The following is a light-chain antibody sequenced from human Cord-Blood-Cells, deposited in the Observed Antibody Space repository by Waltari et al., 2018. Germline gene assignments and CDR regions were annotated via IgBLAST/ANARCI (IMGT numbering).Light chain of an antibody. Sequence: EIVMTQSPATLSVSPGERATLYCRASQSVSSNLAWYQQKPGQAPRLLIYGASTRATGIPARFSGSGSGTEFTLTISSLQSEDFAFYYCQQYNNWPPLTFGGGTKVEIK. J-gene: IGKJ4*01. CDR3: QQYNNWPPLT. CDR2: GAS. CDR1: QSVSSN. V-gene: IGKV3-15*01.